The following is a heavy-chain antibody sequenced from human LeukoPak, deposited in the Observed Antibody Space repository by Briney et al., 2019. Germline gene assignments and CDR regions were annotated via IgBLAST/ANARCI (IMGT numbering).Heavy chain of an antibody. Sequence: SETLSLTCTVSGDSTNSSISYWGWIRQPPGKGLESIGSIYYSGSTYYNPSLMSRVTMSVDTSKNQFSLKLSSVTAADTAVYYCARSPRLDTIFGVVIIGWFDPWGQGTLVTVSS. V-gene: IGHV4-39*07. CDR1: GDSTNSSISY. CDR3: ARSPRLDTIFGVVIIGWFDP. D-gene: IGHD3-3*01. J-gene: IGHJ5*02. CDR2: IYYSGST.